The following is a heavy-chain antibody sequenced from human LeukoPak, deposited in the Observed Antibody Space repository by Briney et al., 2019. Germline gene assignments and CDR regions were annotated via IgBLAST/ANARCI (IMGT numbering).Heavy chain of an antibody. CDR3: ARVVQGFTSGWYQYYFDY. CDR1: GGSISSSNYY. CDR2: IYYSGST. J-gene: IGHJ4*02. D-gene: IGHD6-19*01. V-gene: IGHV4-39*07. Sequence: ASETLSLTCAVSGGSISSSNYYWGWIRQPPGKGLEWIGSIYYSGSTYYNPSLKSRVAISVDTSKNQFSLKLSSVTAADTALYFCARVVQGFTSGWYQYYFDYWGQGTLVTVSS.